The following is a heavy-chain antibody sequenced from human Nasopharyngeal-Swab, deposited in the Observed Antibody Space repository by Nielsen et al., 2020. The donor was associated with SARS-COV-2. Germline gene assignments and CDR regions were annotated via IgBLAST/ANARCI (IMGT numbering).Heavy chain of an antibody. Sequence: KVSCKGSGYIFSNYWIGWVRQMPGKGLEWVGIIYPGDSDTRYSPSFQGQVTISADKSISTTYLQWSSLKASDTAMYYCARLLLSEYFDYWGQGTLVTVSS. CDR2: IYPGDSDT. CDR3: ARLLLSEYFDY. J-gene: IGHJ4*02. V-gene: IGHV5-51*01. CDR1: GYIFSNYW.